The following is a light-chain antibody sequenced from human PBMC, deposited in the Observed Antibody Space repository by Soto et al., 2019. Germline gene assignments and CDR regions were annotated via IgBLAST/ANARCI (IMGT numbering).Light chain of an antibody. V-gene: IGKV1-9*01. CDR3: QQLNSYPRT. J-gene: IGKJ1*01. Sequence: DIQLTQSPSFLSASVGDRVTITCRASQGISSYLAWYQQKPEKAPKLLIHAASTLQSGVPSRFSGSGSETEFTRTISSLQPEDFATYYCQQLNSYPRTFGQGTKVEIK. CDR1: QGISSY. CDR2: AAS.